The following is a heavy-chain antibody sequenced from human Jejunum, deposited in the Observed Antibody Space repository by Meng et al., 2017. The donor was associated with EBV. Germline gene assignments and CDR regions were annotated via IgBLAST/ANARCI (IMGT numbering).Heavy chain of an antibody. D-gene: IGHD3-22*01. J-gene: IGHJ4*02. Sequence: LGESGGGLGKHGGSLRLSCAASGFTFSNTWMACVRQAPGKGLEWVGRMKSKTAGGTVDYAVPVIGRFSISRDDSKNTLYLQMNSLKTDDTAVYFCTATFHSDSSGRYWGQGTLVTVSS. CDR3: TATFHSDSSGRY. CDR2: MKSKTAGGTV. V-gene: IGHV3-15*01. CDR1: GFTFSNTW.